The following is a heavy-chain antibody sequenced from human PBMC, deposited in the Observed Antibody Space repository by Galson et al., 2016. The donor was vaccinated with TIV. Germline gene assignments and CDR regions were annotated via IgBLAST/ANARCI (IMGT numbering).Heavy chain of an antibody. CDR1: GFSVSSHY. J-gene: IGHJ6*02. CDR3: ARHLTTAEYFGLDV. Sequence: SLRLSCAASGFSVSSHYMSWVRQAPGKGLGWVSFIYSGGSTKYADSVKGRFTISRDSSKNTVFLQMNSLRAEDTAVYYCARHLTTAEYFGLDVWGQGTTVTVSS. D-gene: IGHD3-9*01. V-gene: IGHV3-53*01. CDR2: IYSGGST.